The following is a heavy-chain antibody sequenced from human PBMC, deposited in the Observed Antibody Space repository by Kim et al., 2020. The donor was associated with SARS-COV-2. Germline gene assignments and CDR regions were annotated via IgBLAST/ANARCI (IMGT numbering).Heavy chain of an antibody. CDR3: ARNLGGRYYDSSGKYGPNLDADS. CDR2: INAANGNT. V-gene: IGHV1-3*01. CDR1: GYTFTSYA. Sequence: ASVKVSCKASGYTFTSYAMYWVRQAPGQRLESMGWINAANGNTKYSQNFQGRVTFTRDTSASTAYMELSSLTSEDTAVYYCARNLGGRYYDSSGKYGPNLDADSWGQGTLVTVSS. J-gene: IGHJ5*01. D-gene: IGHD3-22*01.